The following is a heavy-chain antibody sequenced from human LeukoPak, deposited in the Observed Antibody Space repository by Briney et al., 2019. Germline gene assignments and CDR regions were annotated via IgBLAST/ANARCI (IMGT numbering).Heavy chain of an antibody. D-gene: IGHD6-13*01. CDR1: GYNFPSYW. J-gene: IGHJ4*02. Sequence: GESLKISCKGSGYNFPSYWIGWVRQMPGKGLEWMGIMYPADSDIRYSPSLQGQVTISADKSISTAFLQWASLKASDTAMYYCAAAAPNTAGWHYWGQGTLVTVSS. CDR3: AAAAPNTAGWHY. V-gene: IGHV5-51*01. CDR2: MYPADSDI.